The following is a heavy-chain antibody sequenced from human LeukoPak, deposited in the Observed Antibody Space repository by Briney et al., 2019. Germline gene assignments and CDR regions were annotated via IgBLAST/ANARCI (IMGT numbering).Heavy chain of an antibody. Sequence: SQTLSLTCAISGDSVSSKSAAWNWIRQSPSRGLEWLGWTYYRSQWYYDYAVSVKGRIVINPDTSKNQFSLQLNSVTPEETAVYYCARGASRYFEYWGQGTLVTVSS. CDR2: TYYRSQWYY. J-gene: IGHJ4*02. CDR3: ARGASRYFEY. CDR1: GDSVSSKSAA. V-gene: IGHV6-1*01. D-gene: IGHD6-6*01.